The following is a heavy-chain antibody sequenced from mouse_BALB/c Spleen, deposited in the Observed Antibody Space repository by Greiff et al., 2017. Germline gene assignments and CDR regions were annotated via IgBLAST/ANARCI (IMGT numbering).Heavy chain of an antibody. V-gene: IGHV14-3*02. Sequence: EVQLQQSGAELVKPGASVKLSCTASGFNIKDTYMHWVKQRPEQGLEWIGRIDPANGNTKYDPKFQGKATITADTSSNTAYLQLSSLTSEDTAVYYCARDYYDYDEGAFAYWGQGTLVTVSA. CDR1: GFNIKDTY. D-gene: IGHD2-4*01. J-gene: IGHJ3*01. CDR2: IDPANGNT. CDR3: ARDYYDYDEGAFAY.